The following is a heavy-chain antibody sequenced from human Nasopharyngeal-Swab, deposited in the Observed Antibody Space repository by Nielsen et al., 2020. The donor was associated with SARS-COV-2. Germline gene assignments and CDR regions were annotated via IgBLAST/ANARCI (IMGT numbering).Heavy chain of an antibody. D-gene: IGHD3-22*01. V-gene: IGHV3-74*01. CDR2: INGDGSST. J-gene: IGHJ4*02. CDR3: TRLTYYYDSSSGG. CDR1: GFTFGNYW. Sequence: GGSLRLSCVASGFTFGNYWMHWVRQVPGKGLVWVSHINGDGSSTTYADSVKGRFTISRDNAKNTLYLQMDNLRAEDTAVYYCTRLTYYYDSSSGGWDQGTLVTVSS.